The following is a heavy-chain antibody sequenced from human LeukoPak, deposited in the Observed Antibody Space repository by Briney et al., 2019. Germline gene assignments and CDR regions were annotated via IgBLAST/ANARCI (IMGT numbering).Heavy chain of an antibody. Sequence: PSETLSLTCTVSGGSISNYYWSWIRQSAGKGLEWIGRIHSSGSTNFNPSLRSRVTMSADTSKHQFSLWLTSVTAADTAQYYCARGIATIRQESFDVWGLGTMVTVSS. CDR1: GGSISNYY. D-gene: IGHD1-26*01. J-gene: IGHJ3*01. CDR2: IHSSGST. CDR3: ARGIATIRQESFDV. V-gene: IGHV4-4*07.